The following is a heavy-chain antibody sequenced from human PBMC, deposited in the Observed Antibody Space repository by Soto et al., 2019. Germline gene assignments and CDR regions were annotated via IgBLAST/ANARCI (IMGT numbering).Heavy chain of an antibody. Sequence: QITLKESGPTLVKPTQTLTLTYTFSGFSLSTSGVGVGWIRQPPGKALEWLALIYWDDDKRYSPSLKSRLTITKDTSKNQVVLTMTNMDPVDTATYYCAHRRRYYDSSGYYYLDYWGQGTLVTVSS. V-gene: IGHV2-5*02. J-gene: IGHJ4*02. CDR1: GFSLSTSGVG. CDR2: IYWDDDK. CDR3: AHRRRYYDSSGYYYLDY. D-gene: IGHD3-22*01.